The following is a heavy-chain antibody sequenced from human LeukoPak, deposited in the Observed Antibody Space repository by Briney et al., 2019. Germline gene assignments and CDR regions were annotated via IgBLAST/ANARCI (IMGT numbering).Heavy chain of an antibody. Sequence: PGGSLRLSCAASGFTFGDYAMHWVRHAAGKGLEWVCLISGDGHTTYYADSVRGRFTISRHNSKNSLYLQMNSLRTEDTAFYYCAKDIGERGYSVHWGQGTLVTVSS. CDR1: GFTFGDYA. V-gene: IGHV3-43*02. J-gene: IGHJ4*02. CDR3: AKDIGERGYSVH. CDR2: ISGDGHTT. D-gene: IGHD5/OR15-5a*01.